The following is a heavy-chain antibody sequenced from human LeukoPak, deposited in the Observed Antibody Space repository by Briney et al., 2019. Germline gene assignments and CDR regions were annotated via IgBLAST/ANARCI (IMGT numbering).Heavy chain of an antibody. CDR2: ISGSSNYI. V-gene: IGHV3-21*01. CDR3: ARDSSGYFDFHY. D-gene: IGHD3-22*01. CDR1: GFTFSHYN. J-gene: IGHJ4*02. Sequence: GRSLRLSCAASGFTFSHYNMNWVRQAPGKGLQSVSSISGSSNYIYYAETVKVRFTISGDKAKNSLYVQMNSLRAEEPAVYYCARDSSGYFDFHYWGQGTLVTVSS.